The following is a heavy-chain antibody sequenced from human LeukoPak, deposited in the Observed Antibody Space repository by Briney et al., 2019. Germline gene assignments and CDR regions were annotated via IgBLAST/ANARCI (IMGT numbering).Heavy chain of an antibody. V-gene: IGHV3-21*01. CDR1: GFSFSSYS. CDR3: TRVGALSSSWLLY. CDR2: ISSTSRSSYI. D-gene: IGHD6-13*01. Sequence: PGGSLRLSCAASGFSFSSYSMNWVRQAPGKGLEWVSSISSTSRSSYIFYAESVKGRFTISRDNTKNSLFLQMNSLVAEDTAVYFCTRVGALSSSWLLYWGQGTLVTVSS. J-gene: IGHJ4*02.